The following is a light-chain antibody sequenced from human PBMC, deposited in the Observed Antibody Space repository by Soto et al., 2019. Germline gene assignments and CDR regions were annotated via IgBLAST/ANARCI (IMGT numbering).Light chain of an antibody. CDR1: QSVSSSY. V-gene: IGKV3D-7*01. CDR2: GAS. CDR3: QQDCNLPPT. Sequence: PGERVTLSCRARQSVSSSYLTWYQQKPGQAPSLLIYGASTSATSIPARFSGSGSGTDFTLTISSLLPEDFAVYYCQQDCNLPPTFGQGSKVEVK. J-gene: IGKJ1*01.